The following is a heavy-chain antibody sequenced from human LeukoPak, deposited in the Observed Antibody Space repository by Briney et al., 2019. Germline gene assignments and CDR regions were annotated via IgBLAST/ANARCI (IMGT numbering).Heavy chain of an antibody. J-gene: IGHJ3*02. V-gene: IGHV4-38-2*01. Sequence: SETLSLTCAVSGYSISSGYYWGWIRQPPGKGLEWIGSIYHSGSTYYNPSLKSRVTISVDTSKNQFSLKLSSVTAADTAVYYCARRWYYYDSSGYYNAFDIWGQGTMVTVSS. CDR3: ARRWYYYDSSGYYNAFDI. CDR2: IYHSGST. D-gene: IGHD3-22*01. CDR1: GYSISSGYY.